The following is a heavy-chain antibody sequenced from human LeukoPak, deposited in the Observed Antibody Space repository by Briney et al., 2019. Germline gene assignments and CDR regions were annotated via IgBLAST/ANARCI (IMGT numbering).Heavy chain of an antibody. D-gene: IGHD3-10*02. CDR3: ARGVLRSGSYRLYPQHLDY. CDR1: GGSINSCNYY. Sequence: SQTLSLTCTVSGGSINSCNYYWSWIRQPPGKGLEWIGYIYYSGSTYYNPSLESRVTISIDTSKNQFSLKLSSVTAADTAVYYCARGVLRSGSYRLYPQHLDYWGQGTLVTVSS. J-gene: IGHJ4*02. CDR2: IYYSGST. V-gene: IGHV4-30-4*01.